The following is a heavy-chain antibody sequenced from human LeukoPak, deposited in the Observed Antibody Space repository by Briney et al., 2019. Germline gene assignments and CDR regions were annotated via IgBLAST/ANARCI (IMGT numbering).Heavy chain of an antibody. CDR3: AKDRGTALGY. D-gene: IGHD7-27*01. V-gene: IGHV4-34*01. CDR2: INHSGST. J-gene: IGHJ4*02. Sequence: SETLSLTCAVYGGSFSGYCWSWIRQPPGKGLEWIGEINHSGSTNYNPSLKSRVTISVDTSKNQFSLKLSSVTAADTAVYYCAKDRGTALGYWGQGTLVTVSS. CDR1: GGSFSGYC.